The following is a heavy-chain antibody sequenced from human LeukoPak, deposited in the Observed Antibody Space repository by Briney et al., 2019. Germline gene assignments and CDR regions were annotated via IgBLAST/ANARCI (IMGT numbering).Heavy chain of an antibody. Sequence: SETLSLTCTVSGGSISGSSYYWAWIRQPPGKGLEWIGSIYYSGSTYYNPSLKSRVTISVDTSKNQFSLKLSSVTAADTAVYYCASINYDYVWGSYRYNYFDYWGQGTLVTVSS. CDR3: ASINYDYVWGSYRYNYFDY. D-gene: IGHD3-16*02. CDR1: GGSISGSSYY. J-gene: IGHJ4*02. CDR2: IYYSGST. V-gene: IGHV4-39*07.